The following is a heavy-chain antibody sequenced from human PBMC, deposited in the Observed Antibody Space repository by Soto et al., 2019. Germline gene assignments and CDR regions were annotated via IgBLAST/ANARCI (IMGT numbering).Heavy chain of an antibody. CDR1: GGTFSSYA. V-gene: IGHV1-69*13. D-gene: IGHD5-18*01. CDR2: IIPIFGTA. CDR3: ARDGDTAMASYYYYGMDV. Sequence: SVKVSCKASGGTFSSYAISWVRQAPGQGLEWMGGIIPIFGTANYAQKFQGRVTITADESTSTAYMELSSLRSQDTAVYYCARDGDTAMASYYYYGMDVWGQGTTVTGSS. J-gene: IGHJ6*02.